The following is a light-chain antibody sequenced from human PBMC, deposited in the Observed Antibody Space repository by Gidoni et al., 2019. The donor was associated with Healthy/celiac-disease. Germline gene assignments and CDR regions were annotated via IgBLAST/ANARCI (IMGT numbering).Light chain of an antibody. V-gene: IGKV3-15*01. Sequence: EIVMTLSPATLSVSPGERATLSCRASQSVSSNLAWYQQKPGQDPRLLIYGASTRATGIPARFSGSGSGTEFTLTISSLQSEDFAVYYCQQYNNWPLWTFGQGTKVEIK. CDR3: QQYNNWPLWT. J-gene: IGKJ1*01. CDR2: GAS. CDR1: QSVSSN.